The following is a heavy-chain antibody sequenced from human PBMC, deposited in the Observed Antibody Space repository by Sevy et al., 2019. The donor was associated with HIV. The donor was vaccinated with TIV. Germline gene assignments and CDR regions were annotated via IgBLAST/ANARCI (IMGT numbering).Heavy chain of an antibody. D-gene: IGHD3-22*01. CDR3: AKDFSDVYYYDSSATVDY. J-gene: IGHJ4*02. Sequence: GGSLRLSCAASGIAFSTYAMFWVRQAPGKGLEWVSSISDSGYSTYYADSVKGQFTLSRDNSRNTLDLQMNSLRADDTAVYYCAKDFSDVYYYDSSATVDYWGQGTLVTVSS. CDR1: GIAFSTYA. CDR2: ISDSGYST. V-gene: IGHV3-23*01.